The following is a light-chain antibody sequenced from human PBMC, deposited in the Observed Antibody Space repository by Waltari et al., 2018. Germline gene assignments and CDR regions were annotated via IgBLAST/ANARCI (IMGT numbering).Light chain of an antibody. J-gene: IGLJ3*02. Sequence: QSVLTQPPSVSGAPGQRVTISCTGSSSNIGAGSDVHWYQQVSGTAPKLLIFDNDNRPSGVPDRFSGSRSGTSAYLAITGLQTDDEADYFCQSYDSGQWVFGGGTKVTVL. CDR2: DND. V-gene: IGLV1-40*01. CDR3: QSYDSGQWV. CDR1: SSNIGAGSD.